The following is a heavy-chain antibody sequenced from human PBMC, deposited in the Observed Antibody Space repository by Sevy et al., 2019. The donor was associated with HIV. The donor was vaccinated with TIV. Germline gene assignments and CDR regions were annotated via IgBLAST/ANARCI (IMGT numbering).Heavy chain of an antibody. V-gene: IGHV3-23*01. CDR2: ISGSADAT. D-gene: IGHD5-18*01. CDR1: GFTFSNYA. CDR3: VKEVSQYSYSDY. Sequence: GGSLRLSCAASGFTFSNYAMSWVRQTPGKGLEWVSAISGSADATYYTDSVKGRLPISRDNSKNTVYLQMNSLRAEDTAVYYCVKEVSQYSYSDYWGQGTLVTVSS. J-gene: IGHJ4*02.